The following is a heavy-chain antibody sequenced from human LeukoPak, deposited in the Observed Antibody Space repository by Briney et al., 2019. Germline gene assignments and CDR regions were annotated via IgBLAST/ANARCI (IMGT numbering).Heavy chain of an antibody. Sequence: DPSETLSLTCAVSGYSISSGYYWGWIRQPPGKGLEWIGSIYHSGSTYYNPSLKSRVTISVDTSKNQFSLKLSSVTAADTAVYYCARENYDSNYFDYWGQGTLVTVSS. CDR2: IYHSGST. CDR1: GYSISSGYY. V-gene: IGHV4-38-2*02. D-gene: IGHD3-3*01. CDR3: ARENYDSNYFDY. J-gene: IGHJ4*02.